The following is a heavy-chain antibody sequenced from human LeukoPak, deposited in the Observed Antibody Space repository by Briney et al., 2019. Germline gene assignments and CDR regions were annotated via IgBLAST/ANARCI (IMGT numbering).Heavy chain of an antibody. CDR1: GFTVSSNY. Sequence: GGSLRLSCAASGFTVSSNYMSWVRQAPGKGLEWVSVIYSGGSTYYADSVKGRFTISRDNSKNTLYLQMNSLRAEDTAVYYCARYMAYNGVDYWGQGTLVTVSS. V-gene: IGHV3-53*01. CDR3: ARYMAYNGVDY. J-gene: IGHJ4*02. CDR2: IYSGGST. D-gene: IGHD2-8*01.